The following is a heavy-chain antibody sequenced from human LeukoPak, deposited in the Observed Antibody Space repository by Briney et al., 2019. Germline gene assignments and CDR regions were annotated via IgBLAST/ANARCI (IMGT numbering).Heavy chain of an antibody. CDR2: IYSGHGT. CDR1: GFTVSSNY. Sequence: PGGSLRLSCAASGFTVSSNYMSLLRQAPGKGLEWVSIIYSGHGTYYADSVKGRFTVSRDTSKNTLYLQMNSLRAEDTALYYCAREYSGMDVWGQGTTVTVSS. CDR3: AREYSGMDV. J-gene: IGHJ6*02. V-gene: IGHV3-66*01.